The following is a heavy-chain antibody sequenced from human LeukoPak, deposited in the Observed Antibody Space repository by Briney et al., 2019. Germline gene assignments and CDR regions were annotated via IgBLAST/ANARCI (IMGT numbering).Heavy chain of an antibody. J-gene: IGHJ4*02. V-gene: IGHV4-39*01. CDR1: GVSISSSSYY. Sequence: SETLSLTCTVSGVSISSSSYYWGWIRQPPGKGLEWIGSIYYSGSTYYNPALKSLVTVSVDTSKNQFSLKLSSETAAETAVYYCARGGGSGSYYNTHVYWGQGTLVTVSS. CDR3: ARGGGSGSYYNTHVY. CDR2: IYYSGST. D-gene: IGHD3-10*01.